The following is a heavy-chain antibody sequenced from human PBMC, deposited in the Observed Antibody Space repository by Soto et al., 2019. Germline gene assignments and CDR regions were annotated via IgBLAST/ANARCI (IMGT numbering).Heavy chain of an antibody. D-gene: IGHD4-17*01. CDR1: GGPISSYY. Sequence: SETLSLTCAVSGGPISSYYWSWIRQPPGKGLEWIGYISYSGSTNYNPSLKSRVTISVDTSKNQFSLKVSSVTAADTAVYYCARQMTTLTTFDYWGQGTLVTVSS. V-gene: IGHV4-59*01. CDR3: ARQMTTLTTFDY. CDR2: ISYSGST. J-gene: IGHJ4*02.